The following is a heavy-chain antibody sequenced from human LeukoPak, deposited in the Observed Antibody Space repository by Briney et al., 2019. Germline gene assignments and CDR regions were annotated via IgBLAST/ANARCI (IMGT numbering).Heavy chain of an antibody. Sequence: SETLSLTCTVSGGSISSSSYYWSWIRQPPGKGLEWIGEINHSGSTNYNPSLKSRVTISVDTSKNQFSLKLSSVTAADTAVYYCARAETFDYWGQGTLVTVSS. CDR2: INHSGST. J-gene: IGHJ4*02. CDR1: GGSISSSSYY. CDR3: ARAETFDY. V-gene: IGHV4-39*07.